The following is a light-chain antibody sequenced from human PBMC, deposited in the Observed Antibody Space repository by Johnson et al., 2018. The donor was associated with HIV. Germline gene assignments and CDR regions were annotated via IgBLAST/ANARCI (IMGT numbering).Light chain of an antibody. Sequence: QSVLTQPPSMSAAPGQKVTISCSGSSSDMGNYAVSWYQQLPGTAPKLLIYENNKRPSGIPDRFSGSKSDTSATLGITGLQTGDEADYYCGTWDNSLNTGCVFGAGTKVTVL. CDR3: GTWDNSLNTGCV. J-gene: IGLJ1*01. CDR1: SSDMGNYA. CDR2: ENN. V-gene: IGLV1-51*01.